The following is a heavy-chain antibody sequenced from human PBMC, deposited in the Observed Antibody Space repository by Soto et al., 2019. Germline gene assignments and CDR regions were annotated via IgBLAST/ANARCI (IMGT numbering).Heavy chain of an antibody. J-gene: IGHJ4*02. Sequence: QVQLVESGGGLVKSGGSLRLSCAASGFTFSDFYMSWIRQAPGKGLEWISYISSGSTNIFYADSVKGRFTVSRDNAKNSVYLQMDSLRAEDTAVYYCARDRNAAGSDYWGQGTLVTVSS. CDR2: ISSGSTNI. D-gene: IGHD1-1*01. CDR1: GFTFSDFY. CDR3: ARDRNAAGSDY. V-gene: IGHV3-11*01.